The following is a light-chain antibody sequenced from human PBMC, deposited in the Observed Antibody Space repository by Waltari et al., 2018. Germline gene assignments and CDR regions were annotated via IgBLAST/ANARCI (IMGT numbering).Light chain of an antibody. CDR3: YSADSSGQYV. CDR1: ALPNNF. V-gene: IGLV3-10*01. Sequence: SYELTQPPSVSVSPRQPAWITCSGDALPNNFAYWYPQKSGQAPVLVIYEDTKRPPGIPERFSGSSSGTMATLSISGAQVEDAGDYYCYSADSSGQYVFGTGTKVAV. CDR2: EDT. J-gene: IGLJ1*01.